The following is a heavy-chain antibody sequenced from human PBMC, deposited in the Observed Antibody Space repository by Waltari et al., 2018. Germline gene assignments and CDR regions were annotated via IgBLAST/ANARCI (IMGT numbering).Heavy chain of an antibody. D-gene: IGHD6-13*01. J-gene: IGHJ6*03. V-gene: IGHV4-59*01. CDR1: GGSISSYY. CDR3: ARGIAAATPFYYYMDV. CDR2: IYYSGST. Sequence: QVQLQESGPGLVKPSETLSLTCTVSGGSISSYYWSWIRQPPGKGLEWIGYIYYSGSTNYNPSLKSRVTISVDTSKNQFSLKLSSVTAADTAVYYCARGIAAATPFYYYMDVWGKGTMVTVSS.